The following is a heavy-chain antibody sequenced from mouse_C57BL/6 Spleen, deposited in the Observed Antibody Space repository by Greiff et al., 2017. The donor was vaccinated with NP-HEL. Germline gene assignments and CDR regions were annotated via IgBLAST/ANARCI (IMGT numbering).Heavy chain of an antibody. CDR2: IHPSDSDT. J-gene: IGHJ3*01. Sequence: QVQLKQPGAELVKPGASVKVSCKASGYTFTSYWMHWVKQRPGQGLEWIGRIHPSDSDTNYNQKFKGKATLTVDKSSSTAYMQLSSLTSEDSAVYYCAIDGNYGSSPFAYWGQGTLVTVSA. V-gene: IGHV1-74*01. CDR1: GYTFTSYW. CDR3: AIDGNYGSSPFAY. D-gene: IGHD1-1*01.